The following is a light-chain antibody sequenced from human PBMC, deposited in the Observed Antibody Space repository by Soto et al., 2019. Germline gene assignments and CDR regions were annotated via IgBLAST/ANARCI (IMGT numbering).Light chain of an antibody. CDR1: QTVSGDS. V-gene: IGKV3-20*01. Sequence: EIVLTQSPGTLSLSPGERATLSCRASQTVSGDSLAWYQQQPGRAPRLLIYGASSRATGIPDRFSGSGSGTDFTLAISRLDPEDFAVYYCLQYGSSPLTFGQGTKVEI. J-gene: IGKJ1*01. CDR3: LQYGSSPLT. CDR2: GAS.